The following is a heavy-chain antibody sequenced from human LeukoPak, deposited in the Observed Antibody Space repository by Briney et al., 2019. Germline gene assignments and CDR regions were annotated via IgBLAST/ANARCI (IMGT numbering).Heavy chain of an antibody. CDR3: ARESPRNYPVDY. CDR1: GFTVSSNY. J-gene: IGHJ4*02. Sequence: GGSLRLSCAASGFTVSSNYMSWVRQAPGKGLEWVSVIYSGGSTYYADSVKGRFTISRDNSKNTLYLQMNSLRAEDTAVYYCARESPRNYPVDYWGQGTLVTVSS. V-gene: IGHV3-53*01. D-gene: IGHD1-7*01. CDR2: IYSGGST.